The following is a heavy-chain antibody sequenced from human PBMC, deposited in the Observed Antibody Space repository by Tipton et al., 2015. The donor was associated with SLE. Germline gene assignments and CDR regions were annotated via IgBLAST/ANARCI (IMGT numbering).Heavy chain of an antibody. Sequence: TLSLTCTVSGGSITTGSYYWSWIRQPAGKGLEWIGRLYTTGSTYYNPSLKSRVSMSVDTSKNQFSLKLSSVTAADTAVYYCARTEVGGYSHDAFDLWGHGTMVTVSS. D-gene: IGHD6-25*01. CDR3: ARTEVGGYSHDAFDL. J-gene: IGHJ3*01. CDR1: GGSITTGSYY. CDR2: LYTTGST. V-gene: IGHV4-61*02.